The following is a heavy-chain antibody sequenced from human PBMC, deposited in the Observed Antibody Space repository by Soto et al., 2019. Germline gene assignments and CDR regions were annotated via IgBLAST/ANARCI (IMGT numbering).Heavy chain of an antibody. V-gene: IGHV1-69*13. CDR3: ARRGSSTTDYYYYGMDV. D-gene: IGHD4-17*01. J-gene: IGHJ6*02. CDR1: GGTFSSYA. CDR2: IIPIFGTA. Sequence: GASVKVACKASGGTFSSYAISWVRQAPGQGLEWMGGIIPIFGTANYAQKFQGRVTITADESTSTAYMELSSLRSEDTAVYYCARRGSSTTDYYYYGMDVWGQGTTVTVSS.